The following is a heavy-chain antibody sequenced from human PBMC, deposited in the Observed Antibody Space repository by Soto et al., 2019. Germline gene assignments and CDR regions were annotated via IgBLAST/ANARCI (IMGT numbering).Heavy chain of an antibody. CDR2: IYYSGST. Sequence: SETLSLTCTVSGVSISSYYWSWIRQPPGKGLEWIGYIYYSGSTNYNPSLKSRVTISVDTSKNQFSLKLSSVTAADTAVYYCARRRPPGGMDVWGQGTTVTVSS. J-gene: IGHJ6*02. V-gene: IGHV4-59*08. CDR3: ARRRPPGGMDV. CDR1: GVSISSYY.